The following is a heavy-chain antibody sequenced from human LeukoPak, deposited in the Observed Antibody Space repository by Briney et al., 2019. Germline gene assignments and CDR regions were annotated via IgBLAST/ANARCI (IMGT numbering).Heavy chain of an antibody. V-gene: IGHV3-48*01. CDR2: ISGGSGSI. CDR1: GFTFSSYS. CDR3: ARDCRPYCASSSYYHMDV. Sequence: GGSLRLSCAASGFTFSSYSMNWVRQAPGKRLEWLSYISGGSGSIIHADSVRGRFTISRDDAMNSLYLQMDSLRAEDTAVYYCARDCRPYCASSSYYHMDVWGQGTTVTVSS. D-gene: IGHD2-21*02. J-gene: IGHJ6*02.